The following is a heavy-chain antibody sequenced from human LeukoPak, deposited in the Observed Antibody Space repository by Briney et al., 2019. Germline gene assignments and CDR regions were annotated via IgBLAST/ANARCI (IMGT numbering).Heavy chain of an antibody. V-gene: IGHV4-34*01. CDR3: ARNQRAMARGALDS. J-gene: IGHJ4*02. D-gene: IGHD3-10*01. Sequence: PSETLSLTCAVYGGSFSGYYGSWIREPPGKGLEWIGEINHRGSTNYNPSLKSRVTISVDTSKNQSSLTLSSVTAADTAVHYSARNQRAMARGALDSWGQGTLVTVSS. CDR1: GGSFSGYY. CDR2: INHRGST.